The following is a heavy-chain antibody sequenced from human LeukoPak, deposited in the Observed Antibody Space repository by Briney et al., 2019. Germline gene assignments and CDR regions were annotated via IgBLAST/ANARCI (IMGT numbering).Heavy chain of an antibody. CDR2: IYTSGIT. Sequence: SETLSLTCTVSGGSIIGYYWNWIRQPAGKGLEWVGRIYTSGITDYNPSLNSRVTMSVDTSKSQFSLKLNSVTAADTAVYYCARVPVAGRDWFDPWGQGTLVTVSS. CDR3: ARVPVAGRDWFDP. CDR1: GGSIIGYY. J-gene: IGHJ5*02. D-gene: IGHD6-19*01. V-gene: IGHV4-4*07.